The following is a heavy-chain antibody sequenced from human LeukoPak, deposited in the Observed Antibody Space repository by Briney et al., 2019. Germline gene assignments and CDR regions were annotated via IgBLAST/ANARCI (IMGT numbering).Heavy chain of an antibody. CDR2: ISHDDTHK. Sequence: GGSLRLSCAASGFAFSTYTMHWVRQAPGKGPEWVSVISHDDTHKYYADSVKGRFTISRDNSKNTLYLQMNSLRAEDTAVYYCAKAWGSNWYFDLWGRGTLVTVSS. D-gene: IGHD7-27*01. J-gene: IGHJ2*01. CDR1: GFAFSTYT. V-gene: IGHV3-30*04. CDR3: AKAWGSNWYFDL.